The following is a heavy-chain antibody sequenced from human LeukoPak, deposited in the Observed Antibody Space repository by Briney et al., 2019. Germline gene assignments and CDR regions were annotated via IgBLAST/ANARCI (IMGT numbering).Heavy chain of an antibody. D-gene: IGHD3-16*01. CDR2: ISAYNGNT. Sequence: ASVKVSCKASGYTFTSYGISWVRQAPRQGLEWMGWISAYNGNTNYAQKLQGRVTMTTDTSTSTAYMELRSLRSDDTAVYYCAIERSGVGELAPDYWGQGTLVTVSS. CDR3: AIERSGVGELAPDY. J-gene: IGHJ4*02. CDR1: GYTFTSYG. V-gene: IGHV1-18*01.